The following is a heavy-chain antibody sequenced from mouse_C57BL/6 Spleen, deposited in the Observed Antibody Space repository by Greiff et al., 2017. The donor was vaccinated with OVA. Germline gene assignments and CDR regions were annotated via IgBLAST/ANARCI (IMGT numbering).Heavy chain of an antibody. D-gene: IGHD2-4*01. V-gene: IGHV1-39*01. CDR2: INPNYGTT. J-gene: IGHJ3*01. CDR1: GYSFTDYN. CDR3: ATEDDYDWFAY. Sequence: VHVKQSGPELVKPGASVKISCKASGYSFTDYNMNWVKQSNGKSLEWIGVINPNYGTTSYNQKFKGKATLTVDQSSSTAYMQLNSLTSEDSAVYYCATEDDYDWFAYWGQGTLVTVSA.